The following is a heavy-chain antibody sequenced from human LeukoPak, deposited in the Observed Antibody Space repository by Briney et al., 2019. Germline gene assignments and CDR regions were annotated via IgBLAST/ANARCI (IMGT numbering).Heavy chain of an antibody. J-gene: IGHJ3*02. CDR3: ARDGSIIASDM. D-gene: IGHD1-26*01. CDR1: GFTFSSYW. V-gene: IGHV3-74*01. CDR2: INSDGSST. Sequence: GGSLRLSCAASGFTFSSYWMHWVRQVPGKGLVWVSRINSDGSSTSYADSVKGRFTISRDNAKNTVYLQMNSLRAEDTAVYYCARDGSIIASDMWGQGTMVTVSS.